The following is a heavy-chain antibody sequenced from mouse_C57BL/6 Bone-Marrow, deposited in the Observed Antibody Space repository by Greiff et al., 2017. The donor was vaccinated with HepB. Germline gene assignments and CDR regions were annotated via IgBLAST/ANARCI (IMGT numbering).Heavy chain of an antibody. CDR3: TRDLIYDDYPYAMDY. J-gene: IGHJ4*01. D-gene: IGHD2-4*01. CDR2: ISSGGDYI. CDR1: GFTFSNYA. V-gene: IGHV5-9-1*02. Sequence: DVKLVESGEGLVKPGGSLKLSCAASGFTFSNYAMSWVRQTPEKRLEWVAYISSGGDYIYYADTVKGRFTISRDNARNTLYLQMSSLKSEDTAMYYCTRDLIYDDYPYAMDYWGQGTSVTVSS.